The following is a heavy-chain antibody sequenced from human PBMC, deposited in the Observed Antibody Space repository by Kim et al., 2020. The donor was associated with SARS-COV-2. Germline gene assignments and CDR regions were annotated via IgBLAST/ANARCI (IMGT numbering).Heavy chain of an antibody. CDR3: ASLSTSMGYYYYGMDV. V-gene: IGHV1-46*01. D-gene: IGHD2-2*01. CDR2: INPSGGST. Sequence: ASVKVSCKASGYTFTSYYMHWVRQAPGQGLEWMGIINPSGGSTSYAQKFQGRVTMTRDTSTSTVYMELSSLRSEDTAVYYCASLSTSMGYYYYGMDVWGQGTTVTVSS. J-gene: IGHJ6*02. CDR1: GYTFTSYY.